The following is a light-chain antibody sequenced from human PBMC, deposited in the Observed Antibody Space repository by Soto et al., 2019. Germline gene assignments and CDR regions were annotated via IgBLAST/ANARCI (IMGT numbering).Light chain of an antibody. CDR1: QTICRS. Sequence: GDRLTINCRASQTICRSLAWYQQKPAKAPKLLIYDASISERGIPSRVSGSGSGTEFTLTISSLQPDDFALYYCQQYNSYPWTFGQGTKVEIK. J-gene: IGKJ1*01. CDR3: QQYNSYPWT. V-gene: IGKV1-5*01. CDR2: DAS.